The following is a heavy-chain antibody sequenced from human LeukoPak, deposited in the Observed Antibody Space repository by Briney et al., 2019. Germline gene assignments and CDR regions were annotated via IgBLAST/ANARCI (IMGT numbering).Heavy chain of an antibody. CDR2: IYYSGST. V-gene: IGHV4-39*01. J-gene: IGHJ1*01. CDR1: GASISSSNYY. Sequence: SETLSLTCTVSGASISSSNYYWGWIRQPPGKGLEWIGSIYYSGSTYYNPSLRSRVTISVDTSKSQFSLKLTSVTAADTAVYYCARVGASSGYYYGYFQHWGQGTLVTVSS. CDR3: ARVGASSGYYYGYFQH. D-gene: IGHD3-22*01.